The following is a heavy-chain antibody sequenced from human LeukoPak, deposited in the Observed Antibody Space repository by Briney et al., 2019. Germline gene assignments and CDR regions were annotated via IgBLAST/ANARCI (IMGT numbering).Heavy chain of an antibody. Sequence: ASVKVSCKGFQYTFTSYYMHWVRQAPGQGLEWMGWMNPNSGGTNYAQKFQGRVTMARDTSISTAYMELTRLRSDDTAVYYCAREAYSSGWQEEVYWGQGTLVTVSS. CDR3: AREAYSSGWQEEVY. J-gene: IGHJ4*02. D-gene: IGHD6-19*01. CDR2: MNPNSGGT. CDR1: QYTFTSYY. V-gene: IGHV1-2*02.